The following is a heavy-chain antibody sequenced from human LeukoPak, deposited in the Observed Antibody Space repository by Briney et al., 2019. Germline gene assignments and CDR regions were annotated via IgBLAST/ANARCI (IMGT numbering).Heavy chain of an antibody. Sequence: KPSETLSLTCTVSGGSISSYYWSWIRQPPGKGLEWIGYIYYSGSTNYNPPLKSRVTISVDTSKNQFSLKLSSVTAADTAVYYCAHIGTGVVDYWGQGTLVTVSS. D-gene: IGHD4-23*01. CDR2: IYYSGST. CDR1: GGSISSYY. J-gene: IGHJ4*02. CDR3: AHIGTGVVDY. V-gene: IGHV4-59*01.